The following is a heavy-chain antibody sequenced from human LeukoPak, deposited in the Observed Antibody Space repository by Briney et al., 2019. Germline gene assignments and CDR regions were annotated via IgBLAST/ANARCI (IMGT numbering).Heavy chain of an antibody. Sequence: SVKVSCKASGGTFSSYAISWVRQAPGQGLEWMGGVIPIFGTANYAQKFQGRVTTTADESTSTAYMELSSLRSEDTAVYYCAREWADAFDIWGQGTVVTVSS. CDR2: VIPIFGTA. V-gene: IGHV1-69*13. CDR1: GGTFSSYA. D-gene: IGHD1-26*01. CDR3: AREWADAFDI. J-gene: IGHJ3*02.